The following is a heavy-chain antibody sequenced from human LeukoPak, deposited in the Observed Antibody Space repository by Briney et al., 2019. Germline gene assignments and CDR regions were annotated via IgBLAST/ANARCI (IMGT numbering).Heavy chain of an antibody. D-gene: IGHD3-10*01. CDR3: ARKGPPELFGEFPVWFDP. CDR2: ISYDGSNK. V-gene: IGHV3-30*19. J-gene: IGHJ5*02. Sequence: GGSLRLSCAASGFTFSSYGMHWVRQAPGKGLEGVAVISYDGSNKYYADSVKGRFTISRDNSKNTLYLQMNSLRSDDTAVYYCARKGPPELFGEFPVWFDPWGQGTLVTVSS. CDR1: GFTFSSYG.